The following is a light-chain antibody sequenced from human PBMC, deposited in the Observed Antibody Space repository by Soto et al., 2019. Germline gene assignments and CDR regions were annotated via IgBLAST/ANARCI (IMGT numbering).Light chain of an antibody. Sequence: QSVLTQSPSASASLGASGNLTCTLTSGHSSYTIVWHQQQPDKGPRFLMNLDSDGSHYKGDGIPDRFSGSSSGLERYLTISSLQSEDEADYYCQTWATGPDWVFGGGTKLTVL. V-gene: IGLV4-69*01. CDR1: SGHSSYT. CDR2: LDSDGSH. J-gene: IGLJ3*02. CDR3: QTWATGPDWV.